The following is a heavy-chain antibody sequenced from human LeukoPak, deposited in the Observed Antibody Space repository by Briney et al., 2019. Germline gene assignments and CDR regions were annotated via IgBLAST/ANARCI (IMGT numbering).Heavy chain of an antibody. D-gene: IGHD4-17*01. CDR2: IKQDGSEK. V-gene: IGHV3-7*05. Sequence: PGGSLRLSCAAPGFTFSSYWMSWVRQAPGKGLEWVANIKQDGSEKHYVDSVKGRFTISRDNAKNSLYLQMNSLRAEDTAVYYCARHDFGSLDYWGQGTLVTVSS. J-gene: IGHJ4*02. CDR3: ARHDFGSLDY. CDR1: GFTFSSYW.